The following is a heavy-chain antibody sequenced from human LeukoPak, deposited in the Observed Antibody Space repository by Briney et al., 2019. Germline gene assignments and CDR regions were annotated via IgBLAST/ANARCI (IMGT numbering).Heavy chain of an antibody. Sequence: GASVKVSCKASGYTFTGYYMHWVRQAPGQGLEWIGWINPNSGGTNYAQKFQGRVTMTRDTSISTAYMELSRLRSDDTAVYYCARDAVRWYNWNDLEPYYYYMDVWGKGTTVTISS. D-gene: IGHD1-1*01. CDR3: ARDAVRWYNWNDLEPYYYYMDV. V-gene: IGHV1-2*02. J-gene: IGHJ6*03. CDR1: GYTFTGYY. CDR2: INPNSGGT.